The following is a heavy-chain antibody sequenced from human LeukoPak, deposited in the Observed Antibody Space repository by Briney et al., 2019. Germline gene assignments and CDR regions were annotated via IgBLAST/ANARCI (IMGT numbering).Heavy chain of an antibody. CDR1: GGSISSYY. CDR2: IYYSGST. CDR3: AGYGDYVARWYFDL. V-gene: IGHV4-59*06. Sequence: SETLSLTCTVSGGSISSYYWSWIRQPAGKGLEWIGYIYYSGSTYYNPSLKSRVTISVDTSKNQFSLKLSSVTAADTAVYYCAGYGDYVARWYFDLWGRGTLVTVSS. D-gene: IGHD4-17*01. J-gene: IGHJ2*01.